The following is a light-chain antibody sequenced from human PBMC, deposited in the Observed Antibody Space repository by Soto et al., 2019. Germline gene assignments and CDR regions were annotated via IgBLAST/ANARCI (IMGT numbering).Light chain of an antibody. CDR1: QSISSW. V-gene: IGKV1-5*03. J-gene: IGKJ1*01. Sequence: DIQMTQSPSTLSASVGDRVTITCRASQSISSWLAWYQQKPGKAPKLLIYKASSLESGVPSRFSGSGSGTVFTLTISSLQPDDFATYYCHQYSTYSRTFGPGTKVEIK. CDR2: KAS. CDR3: HQYSTYSRT.